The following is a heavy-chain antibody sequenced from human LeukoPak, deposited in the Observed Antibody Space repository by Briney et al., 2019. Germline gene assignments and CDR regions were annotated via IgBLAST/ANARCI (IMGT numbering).Heavy chain of an antibody. Sequence: GGSLRLSCTASGFSFSSYWMSWVRQAPGKGLEWAANIKQDEGEKYYVDSVKGRFTISRDNAKNSRNLQMNSLRADDTAVYYCATPSGYCSSGSCFPIDCWGQGTLVTVSS. J-gene: IGHJ4*02. CDR2: IKQDEGEK. CDR1: GFSFSSYW. D-gene: IGHD2-15*01. CDR3: ATPSGYCSSGSCFPIDC. V-gene: IGHV3-7*01.